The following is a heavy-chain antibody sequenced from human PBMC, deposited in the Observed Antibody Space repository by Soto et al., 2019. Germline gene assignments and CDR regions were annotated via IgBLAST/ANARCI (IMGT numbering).Heavy chain of an antibody. V-gene: IGHV1-2*04. J-gene: IGHJ4*02. CDR3: ARGIAAAGRRRDLDY. CDR1: GYTFTGYY. D-gene: IGHD6-13*01. Sequence: ASVKVSCKASGYTFTGYYMHWVRQAPGQGLEWMGWINPNSGGTNYAQKFQGWVTMTRDTSISTAYMELGRLRSDDTAVYYCARGIAAAGRRRDLDYWGQGTLVTV. CDR2: INPNSGGT.